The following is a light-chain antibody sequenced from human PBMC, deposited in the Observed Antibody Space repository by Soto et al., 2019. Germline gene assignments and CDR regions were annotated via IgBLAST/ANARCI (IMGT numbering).Light chain of an antibody. CDR3: QQYGNSTLT. Sequence: VLTQSPGTLSLSPGESATLSCRDSQSVSSRYLAWYQQKTGQAPRLLIYGESSRATGIPDRLSGSGSGTDLNLTISRLEPEDFALYYCQQYGNSTLTCGGGTKVDIK. J-gene: IGKJ4*01. CDR1: QSVSSRY. V-gene: IGKV3-20*01. CDR2: GES.